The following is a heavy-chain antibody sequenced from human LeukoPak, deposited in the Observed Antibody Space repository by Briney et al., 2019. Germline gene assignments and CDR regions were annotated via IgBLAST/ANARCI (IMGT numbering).Heavy chain of an antibody. CDR2: ISGSGGST. CDR1: GFTFSSYE. J-gene: IGHJ1*01. V-gene: IGHV3-23*01. D-gene: IGHD5-12*01. CDR3: ARNRPAGYAYGFELQH. Sequence: GGSLRLSCAASGFTFSSYEMNWVRQAPGKGLEWVSAISGSGGSTYYADSVKGRFTISRDNSGDTLFLEMNSLRADDTAVYYCARNRPAGYAYGFELQHWGQGTLVTVSS.